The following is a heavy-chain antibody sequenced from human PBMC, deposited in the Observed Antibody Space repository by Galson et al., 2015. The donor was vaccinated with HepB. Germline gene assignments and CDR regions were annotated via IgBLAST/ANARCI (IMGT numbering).Heavy chain of an antibody. CDR2: INPNSGGT. CDR1: GYTFIGYS. Sequence: SVKVSCKAPGYTFIGYSMHWVRQAPGQGLEWMGWINPNSGGTNYAQNFQGRVTMTRDTSISTAYMELSGLRSDDTAVYYCARAGGGSGSYYRYYMDVWGKGTTVIVSS. V-gene: IGHV1-2*02. CDR3: ARAGGGSGSYYRYYMDV. D-gene: IGHD3-10*01. J-gene: IGHJ6*03.